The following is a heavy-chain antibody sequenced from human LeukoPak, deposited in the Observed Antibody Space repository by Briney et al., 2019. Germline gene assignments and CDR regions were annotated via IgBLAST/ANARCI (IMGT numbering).Heavy chain of an antibody. CDR2: ISSSSSTI. D-gene: IGHD3-3*01. Sequence: GGSLRLSCAASGFTLSNYWMNWVRQAPGKGLEWVSYISSSSSTIYYADSVKGRFTISRDNAKNSLYLQMNSLRDEDTAVYYCARDLSITILELDYWGQGTLVTVSS. CDR3: ARDLSITILELDY. V-gene: IGHV3-48*02. J-gene: IGHJ4*02. CDR1: GFTLSNYW.